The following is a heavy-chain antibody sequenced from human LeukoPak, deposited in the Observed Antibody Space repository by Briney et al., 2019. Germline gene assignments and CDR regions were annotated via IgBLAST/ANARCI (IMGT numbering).Heavy chain of an antibody. Sequence: PSETLSLTCTVSGGSVSDYYWAWIRQPPGKGLEWIGSIYYTGSTYYNPSLKTRVTISVDTSKNQFSLKLSSVTAADTAVYYCAGPGYRFDYWGQGTLVTVSS. V-gene: IGHV4-39*01. CDR2: IYYTGST. J-gene: IGHJ4*02. CDR3: AGPGYRFDY. CDR1: GGSVSDYY. D-gene: IGHD5-12*01.